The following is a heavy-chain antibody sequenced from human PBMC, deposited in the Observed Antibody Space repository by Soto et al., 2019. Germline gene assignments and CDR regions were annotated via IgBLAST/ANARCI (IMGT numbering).Heavy chain of an antibody. Sequence: ASVKVSCKASGYTFTSYGISWVRQAPGQGLEWMGWISAYNGNTNYAQKLQGRVTMTTDTSTSTAYMELRSLRSDDTAVYYCARVLSTELPYYFDYWGQGTLVTVSS. CDR1: GYTFTSYG. V-gene: IGHV1-18*01. J-gene: IGHJ4*02. CDR2: ISAYNGNT. D-gene: IGHD1-7*01. CDR3: ARVLSTELPYYFDY.